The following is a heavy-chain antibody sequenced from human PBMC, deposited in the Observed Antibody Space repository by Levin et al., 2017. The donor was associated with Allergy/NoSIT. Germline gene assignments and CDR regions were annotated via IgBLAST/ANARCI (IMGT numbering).Heavy chain of an antibody. Sequence: GESLKISCKASGYSFTNYGITWVRQAPGQGLEWMGWISPYNGNTDYAQKFQGRVTMTTDTSTSTAYMDLRSLRSDDTAVYYCAREMGLAAARYDYWGQGTLVTVSS. CDR3: AREMGLAAARYDY. CDR1: GYSFTNYG. J-gene: IGHJ4*02. D-gene: IGHD6-13*01. CDR2: ISPYNGNT. V-gene: IGHV1-18*01.